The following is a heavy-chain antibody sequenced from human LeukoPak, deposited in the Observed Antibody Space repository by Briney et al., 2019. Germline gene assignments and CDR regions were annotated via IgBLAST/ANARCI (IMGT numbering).Heavy chain of an antibody. V-gene: IGHV3-49*04. CDR1: VFIFCVYA. J-gene: IGHJ4*02. CDR3: SRLWFEDWGYY. CDR2: IRSKAYGGTT. D-gene: IGHD3-10*01. Sequence: GRSLRLSRTASVFIFCVYAISCVPHAPGKGLEWVGFIRSKAYGGTTEYAASVKDRFTISRDDSRSIAYLQMNSLKLEDTALYYGSRLWFEDWGYYWGQGTLVTVSS.